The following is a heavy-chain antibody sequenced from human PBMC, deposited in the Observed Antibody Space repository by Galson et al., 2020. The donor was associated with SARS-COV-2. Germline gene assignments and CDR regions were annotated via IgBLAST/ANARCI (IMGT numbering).Heavy chain of an antibody. CDR3: ARDANRNRDDLDY. D-gene: IGHD3-3*01. V-gene: IGHV3-7*01. CDR1: GFTFSSYW. J-gene: IGHJ4*02. Sequence: QLGESLKISCAASGFTFSSYWMSWVRQAPGKGLEWVANIKQDGSEKYYVDSVKGRFTISRDNAKNSLYLQMNSLRAEDTAVYYCARDANRNRDDLDYWGQGTLVTVSS. CDR2: IKQDGSEK.